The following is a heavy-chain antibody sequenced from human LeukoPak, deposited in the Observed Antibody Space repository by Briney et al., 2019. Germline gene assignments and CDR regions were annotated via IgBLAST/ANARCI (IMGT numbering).Heavy chain of an antibody. CDR2: IYYSGST. V-gene: IGHV4-61*01. CDR1: GGSVSSGSYY. D-gene: IGHD3-22*01. J-gene: IGHJ4*02. CDR3: ARVGDYYDSSGLIDY. Sequence: SETLSLTCTVSGGSVSSGSYYWSWIRQPPGKGLEWIGYIYYSGSTNYNPSLKSRVTISVDTSKNQFSLKLSPVTAADTAVYYCARVGDYYDSSGLIDYWGQGTLVTVSS.